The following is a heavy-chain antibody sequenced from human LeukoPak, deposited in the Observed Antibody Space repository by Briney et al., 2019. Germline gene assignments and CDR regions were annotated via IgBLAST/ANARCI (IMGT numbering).Heavy chain of an antibody. CDR2: IYYSGST. CDR1: GGSISSYD. CDR3: ARGVRMGFGELSKYYYYYYMDV. D-gene: IGHD3-10*01. Sequence: PSETLSLTCTVSGGSISSYDWSWIRQPPGKGLEWIGYIYYSGSTNYNPSLKSRVTISVDTSKNQFSLKLSSVTAADTAVYYCARGVRMGFGELSKYYYYYYMDVWGKGTTVTISS. J-gene: IGHJ6*03. V-gene: IGHV4-59*08.